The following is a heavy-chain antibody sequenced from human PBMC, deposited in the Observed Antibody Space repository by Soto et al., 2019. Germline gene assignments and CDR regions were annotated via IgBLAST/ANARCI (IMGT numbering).Heavy chain of an antibody. CDR2: IYYSGST. J-gene: IGHJ1*01. D-gene: IGHD6-6*01. CDR3: ASTTSSSSYSVYFQH. CDR1: GGSISSYY. Sequence: PSETLSLTCTGSGGSISSYYWSWIRQPPGKGLEWIGYIYYSGSTNYNPSLKSRVAISVDTSKNQFSLKLSSVTAADTAVYYCASTTSSSSYSVYFQHWGQGTLVTVSS. V-gene: IGHV4-59*01.